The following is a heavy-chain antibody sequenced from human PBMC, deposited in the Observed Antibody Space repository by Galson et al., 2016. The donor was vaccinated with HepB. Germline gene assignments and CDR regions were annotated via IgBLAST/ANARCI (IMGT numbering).Heavy chain of an antibody. Sequence: SLRLSCAASGFPFSAYYMSWIRQAPGKGLERVSYISGVGDTQFYADSVKGRFTISRDNAENSLFLQMNSLRAEDTGVYYCAAFWPAAAVWYSDLWGRGTLVTVSS. CDR3: AAFWPAAAVWYSDL. CDR1: GFPFSAYY. J-gene: IGHJ2*01. CDR2: ISGVGDTQ. V-gene: IGHV3-11*04. D-gene: IGHD2-2*01.